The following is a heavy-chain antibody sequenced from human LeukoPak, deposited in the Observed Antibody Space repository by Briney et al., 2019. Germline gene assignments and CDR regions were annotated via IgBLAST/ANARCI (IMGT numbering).Heavy chain of an antibody. J-gene: IGHJ4*02. Sequence: GGSLRLSCAVSGFTFSTSEMNWVRQAPGKGLEWLSYISPSGSSIYYADSAKGRFTISRDNAKNSLSLQMSSLRAEDTAVYYCATVGRSTRPGYWGQGALVTVSS. CDR2: ISPSGSSI. CDR1: GFTFSTSE. CDR3: ATVGRSTRPGY. V-gene: IGHV3-48*03. D-gene: IGHD6-6*01.